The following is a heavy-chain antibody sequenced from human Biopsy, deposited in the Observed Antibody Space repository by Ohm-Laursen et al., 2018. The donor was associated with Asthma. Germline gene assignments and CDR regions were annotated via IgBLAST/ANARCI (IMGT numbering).Heavy chain of an antibody. CDR3: ARAYGGSFFSGSFDI. V-gene: IGHV3-53*01. J-gene: IGHJ3*02. CDR1: GFTVSTNG. Sequence: SLRLSCAASGFTVSTNGMSWVRQPPGQGLEWVSVIYSGGRTYPADSVPGRVTISRDNSKNTLSLQMNSLRAEDTAVYYCARAYGGSFFSGSFDIWGQGTMVTVSS. CDR2: IYSGGRT. D-gene: IGHD4-23*01.